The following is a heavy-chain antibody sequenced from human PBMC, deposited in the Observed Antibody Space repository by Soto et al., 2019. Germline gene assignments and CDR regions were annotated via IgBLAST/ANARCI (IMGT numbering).Heavy chain of an antibody. CDR2: ISWDDDK. CDR1: GFSLSTYHMG. D-gene: IGHD4-17*01. Sequence: QITLKESGPTLVRPAQTLTLTCDFSGFSLSTYHMGVAWIRQPPGKALEWLALISWDDDKRYSPSLKDRLAISKGTSSNQVVLTITNVDPGDTATYFCAHAGDYDLLTFDHWGPGTLVTVSS. J-gene: IGHJ4*02. V-gene: IGHV2-5*02. CDR3: AHAGDYDLLTFDH.